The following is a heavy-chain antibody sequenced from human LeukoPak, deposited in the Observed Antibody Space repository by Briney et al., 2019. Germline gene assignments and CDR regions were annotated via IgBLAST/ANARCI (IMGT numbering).Heavy chain of an antibody. D-gene: IGHD2-15*01. CDR1: GGSISSSSYY. CDR3: ESGIVVVVDLDY. J-gene: IGHJ4*02. V-gene: IGHV4-39*01. CDR2: IYDSGCT. Sequence: SETLSLSCTVSGGSISSSSYYWGCIRQPPGKGLEWIGSIYDSGCTYYNPSLKSPVTISVDTSKNQFSRKLSSVTAPDKAVYYCESGIVVVVDLDYWGQGTLVTASS.